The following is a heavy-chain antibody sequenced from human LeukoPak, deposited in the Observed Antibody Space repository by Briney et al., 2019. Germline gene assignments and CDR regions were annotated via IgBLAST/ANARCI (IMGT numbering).Heavy chain of an antibody. V-gene: IGHV3-30*18. CDR2: ISYDGSNK. J-gene: IGHJ4*02. CDR1: GFTFSSYG. CDR3: AKDPRDAYDY. D-gene: IGHD5-24*01. Sequence: PGGSLRLSCAASGFTFSSYGMHWVRQAPGKGLEWVAVISYDGSNKYYADSVKGRFTISRDNSKNTLYLQMNSLRAEDTAVYYCAKDPRDAYDYWGQGTLVTVSS.